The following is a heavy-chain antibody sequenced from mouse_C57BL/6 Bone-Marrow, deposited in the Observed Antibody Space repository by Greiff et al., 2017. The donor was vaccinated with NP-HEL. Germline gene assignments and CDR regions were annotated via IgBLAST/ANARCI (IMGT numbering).Heavy chain of an antibody. J-gene: IGHJ4*01. D-gene: IGHD1-1*01. CDR3: TTRTTVVATDYAMDY. V-gene: IGHV14-4*01. CDR1: GFNIKDDY. CDR2: IDPENGDT. Sequence: VQLQQSGAELVRPGASVKLSCTASGFNIKDDYMHWVKQRPEQGLEWIGWIDPENGDTEYASKFQGKATITADTSSNTAYLQLSSLTSEDTAVYYCTTRTTVVATDYAMDYWGQGTSVTVSS.